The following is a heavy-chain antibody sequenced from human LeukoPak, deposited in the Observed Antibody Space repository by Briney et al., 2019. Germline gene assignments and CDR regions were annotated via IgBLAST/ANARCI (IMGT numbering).Heavy chain of an antibody. V-gene: IGHV3-7*01. CDR1: GFTFSHHW. Sequence: TGGSLRLSCAASGFTFSHHWMTWVRQAPGKGLEWVASTKGDRSDEDYVDSVSGRFTISRDNATTTLYLKMSSLRAEDTAVYYCAKVQYDVGSAGNYVGPLESWGQGTLVTVSS. J-gene: IGHJ1*01. D-gene: IGHD2-15*01. CDR3: AKVQYDVGSAGNYVGPLES. CDR2: TKGDRSDE.